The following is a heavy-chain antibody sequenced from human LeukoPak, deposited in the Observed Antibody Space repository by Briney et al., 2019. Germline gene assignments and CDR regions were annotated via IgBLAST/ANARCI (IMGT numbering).Heavy chain of an antibody. J-gene: IGHJ6*03. Sequence: SETLSLTCAVYGGSFSGYYWSWIRQPPGKGLEWIGEINHSGSTNYNPSLKSRVTISVDTSKNQFSLKLSSVTAADTAVYYCARQVRYCSSTSCYYYYYYYMDVWGKGTTVTISS. CDR1: GGSFSGYY. CDR2: INHSGST. CDR3: ARQVRYCSSTSCYYYYYYYMDV. V-gene: IGHV4-34*01. D-gene: IGHD2-2*01.